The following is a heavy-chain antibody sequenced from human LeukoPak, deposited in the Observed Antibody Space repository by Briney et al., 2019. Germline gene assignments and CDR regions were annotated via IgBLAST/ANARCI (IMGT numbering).Heavy chain of an antibody. Sequence: GESLKISCKGSGYRFTGYWIGWVRQMPGKGLEWMGIIYPGDSDTRYSPSFQGQVTISADKSISTAYLQWSSLKASDTAMYYCARGTMLRGLIADFDYWGQGTLVTVSS. D-gene: IGHD3-10*01. CDR2: IYPGDSDT. J-gene: IGHJ4*02. V-gene: IGHV5-51*01. CDR3: ARGTMLRGLIADFDY. CDR1: GYRFTGYW.